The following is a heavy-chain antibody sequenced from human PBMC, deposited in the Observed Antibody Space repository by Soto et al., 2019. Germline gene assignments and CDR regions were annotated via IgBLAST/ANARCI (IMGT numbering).Heavy chain of an antibody. CDR1: GYTFTSYG. J-gene: IGHJ6*02. Sequence: QVQLVQSGAEVKKPGASVKVSCKASGYTFTSYGISWVRQAPGQGLEWMGWISAYNGNTNYAQKLQGRVTMTTDTSTSTDYMELRSLRSDDTAVYYCARRYSSSWYPYYYYGMDVWGQGTTVTVSS. CDR3: ARRYSSSWYPYYYYGMDV. V-gene: IGHV1-18*01. CDR2: ISAYNGNT. D-gene: IGHD6-13*01.